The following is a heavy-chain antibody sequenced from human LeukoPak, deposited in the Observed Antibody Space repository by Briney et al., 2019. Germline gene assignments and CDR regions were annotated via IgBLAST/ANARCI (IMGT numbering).Heavy chain of an antibody. D-gene: IGHD2-21*01. V-gene: IGHV4-59*08. CDR3: ARHRFASPLDS. Sequence: SETLSLTCTVSGVSSSSSYWSSIRQPPGKGLEWIGYIFYTGDSNHNPSFKSRVSISLDTSKDQISLKLSSVTAADTAVYYCARHRFASPLDSWGQGTLVTVSS. J-gene: IGHJ4*02. CDR2: IFYTGDS. CDR1: GVSSSSSY.